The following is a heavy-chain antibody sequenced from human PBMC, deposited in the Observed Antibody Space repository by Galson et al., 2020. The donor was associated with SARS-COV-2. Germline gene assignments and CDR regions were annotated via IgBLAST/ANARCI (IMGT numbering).Heavy chain of an antibody. J-gene: IGHJ6*02. D-gene: IGHD3-22*01. CDR1: GFTFSSYG. CDR3: AKDLSGYHSGVYYYYGMDV. Sequence: GGSLRLSCAASGFTFSSYGMHWVRQAPGKGLEWVAVIWYDGSNQYYADSVKGRFTTSRDNSKNTLYLQMNSLRAEDTAVYYCAKDLSGYHSGVYYYYGMDVWGQGTTVTVSS. V-gene: IGHV3-33*06. CDR2: IWYDGSNQ.